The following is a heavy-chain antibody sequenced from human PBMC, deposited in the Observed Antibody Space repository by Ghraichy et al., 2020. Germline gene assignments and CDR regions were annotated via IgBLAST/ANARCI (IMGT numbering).Heavy chain of an antibody. D-gene: IGHD3-22*01. CDR2: LHHGGNT. CDR3: ARVPCCPSGFSDGSGSYWDMRWFDP. CDR1: GASISSSDW. V-gene: IGHV4-4*02. J-gene: IGHJ5*02. Sequence: SETLSLTCAVSGASISSSDWWTLVRQPPGKGLEWLAELHHGGNTHYNPPIRSRVTIALDKSSNLLSLNVKSVTAADTAVYFCARVPCCPSGFSDGSGSYWDMRWFDPWGRGTLVTVAS.